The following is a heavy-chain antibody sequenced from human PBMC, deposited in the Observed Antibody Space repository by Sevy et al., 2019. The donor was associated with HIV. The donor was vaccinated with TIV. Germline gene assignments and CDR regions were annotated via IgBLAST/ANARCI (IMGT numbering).Heavy chain of an antibody. V-gene: IGHV1-2*02. CDR3: ARSISAGNPDAFDI. Sequence: ASVKVSCKASGYTFTDYYMHWVRQAPGQGLEWMGWINPNSGGTNYAQKFQGRVTMTRDTSISTAYMEASRLRSDDTAVYYCARSISAGNPDAFDIWGQGTMVTVSS. CDR1: GYTFTDYY. J-gene: IGHJ3*02. CDR2: INPNSGGT. D-gene: IGHD3-3*02.